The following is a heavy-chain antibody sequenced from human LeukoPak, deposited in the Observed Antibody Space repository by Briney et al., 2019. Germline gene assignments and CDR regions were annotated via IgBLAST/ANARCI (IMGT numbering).Heavy chain of an antibody. J-gene: IGHJ4*02. D-gene: IGHD6-13*01. Sequence: SVKVTCKASGGTFSSYAISWVRQAPGLGLEWMGGIVPVFGTPNYAQKFQGRLTIIADDSSSTAYMELRSLTSDDTAVYYCARGSASNWPVDYWGQGTLVTVS. V-gene: IGHV1-69*13. CDR1: GGTFSSYA. CDR2: IVPVFGTP. CDR3: ARGSASNWPVDY.